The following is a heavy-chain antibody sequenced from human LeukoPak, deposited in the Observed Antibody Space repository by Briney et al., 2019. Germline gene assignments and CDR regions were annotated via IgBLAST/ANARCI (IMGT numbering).Heavy chain of an antibody. CDR1: GFTFSSYG. D-gene: IGHD3-22*01. Sequence: GGSPRLSCAASGFTFSSYGMHWVRQAPGKGLEWVAVISFDATNKYYADSVKGRFTTSRDNSKNTLYLQMNSLRAEDTAVYYCAKDSSADDSSGYSYYFDYWGQGTLVTVSS. CDR2: ISFDATNK. V-gene: IGHV3-30*18. CDR3: AKDSSADDSSGYSYYFDY. J-gene: IGHJ4*02.